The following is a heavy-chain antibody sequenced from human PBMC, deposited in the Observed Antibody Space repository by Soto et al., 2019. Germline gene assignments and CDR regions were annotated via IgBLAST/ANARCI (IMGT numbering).Heavy chain of an antibody. Sequence: EVQLLESGGALVQPGGSLRLSCAASGFTFSSYAMTWVRQAPGKGLEWVSTITGGADSTYYAGSVKGRFTISRDNSKNTLFLQMNGLRAEDTAVYYCAKSPARGGWDNWFDPWGQGTLVSVSS. J-gene: IGHJ5*02. CDR2: ITGGADST. D-gene: IGHD1-26*01. CDR1: GFTFSSYA. V-gene: IGHV3-23*01. CDR3: AKSPARGGWDNWFDP.